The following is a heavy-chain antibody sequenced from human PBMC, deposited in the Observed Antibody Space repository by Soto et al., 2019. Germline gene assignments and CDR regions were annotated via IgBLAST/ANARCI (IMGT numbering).Heavy chain of an antibody. D-gene: IGHD4-17*01. CDR2: ISYDGSNK. J-gene: IGHJ4*02. CDR3: AKDYNGYFFKGFDY. CDR1: GFTFSSYG. V-gene: IGHV3-30*18. Sequence: QVQLVESGGGVVQPGRSLRLSCAASGFTFSSYGMHWVRQAPGKGLEWVAVISYDGSNKYYADSVKGRFTISRDNSKNTLYLQMNSLRAEDTAVYYCAKDYNGYFFKGFDYWGQGTLVTVSS.